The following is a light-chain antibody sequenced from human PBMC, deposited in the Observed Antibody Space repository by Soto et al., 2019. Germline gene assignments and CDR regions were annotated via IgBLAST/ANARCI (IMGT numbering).Light chain of an antibody. CDR1: QSISSW. V-gene: IGKV1-5*03. Sequence: DIQMTQSPSTLSASVGDRVTITCRASQSISSWLAWYQQKPGKAPKLLIYKASSLESGVPSRFSGSGSGTEFTLTIRSLQPEDFATYYCQQSYSTPQTFGQGTRLEIK. CDR3: QQSYSTPQT. J-gene: IGKJ5*01. CDR2: KAS.